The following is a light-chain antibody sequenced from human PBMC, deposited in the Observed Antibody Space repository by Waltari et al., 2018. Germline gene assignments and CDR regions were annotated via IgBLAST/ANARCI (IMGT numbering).Light chain of an antibody. Sequence: DYVMTQSPDSLAVSLGERATINFKSSQTILYSSNNKNYLAGYQPKPGQPPTLPLYWASTRESGVPDRFSGSGSGTDFTLTITSLQAEDVAVYYCQQYYTTPPTFGPGTKVDIK. CDR2: WAS. V-gene: IGKV4-1*01. CDR3: QQYYTTPPT. CDR1: QTILYSSNNKNY. J-gene: IGKJ3*01.